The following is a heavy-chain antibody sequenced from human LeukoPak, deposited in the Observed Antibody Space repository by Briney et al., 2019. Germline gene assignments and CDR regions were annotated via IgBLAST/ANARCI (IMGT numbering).Heavy chain of an antibody. CDR2: IIPIFGTA. J-gene: IGHJ6*03. Sequence: SVKVSCKASGGTFSSYAISWVRQAPGQGLEWMGGIIPIFGTANYAQKFQGRVTITTDESTSTAYMEPSSLRSEDTAVYYCTRVPDNRFYYYYMDVWGKGTTVTVSS. V-gene: IGHV1-69*05. CDR3: TRVPDNRFYYYYMDV. D-gene: IGHD1-14*01. CDR1: GGTFSSYA.